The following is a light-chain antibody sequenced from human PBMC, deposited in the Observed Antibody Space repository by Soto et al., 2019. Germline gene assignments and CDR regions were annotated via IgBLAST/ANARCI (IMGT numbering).Light chain of an antibody. V-gene: IGKV1-27*01. CDR1: QGIIDY. CDR2: AAS. J-gene: IGKJ1*01. CDR3: QKYNSAPRT. Sequence: DIQMTQSPSSLSASVGDRVTITCRASQGIIDYLAWYQQKPGQAPKLLIYAASTLHSGVPSRFSGSGAGTDFTLTISSLQPEDVATYYCQKYNSAPRTFGQGTKVEIK.